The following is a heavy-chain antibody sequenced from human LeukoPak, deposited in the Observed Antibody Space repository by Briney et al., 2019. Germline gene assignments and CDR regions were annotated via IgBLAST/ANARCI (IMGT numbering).Heavy chain of an antibody. Sequence: PSETLSLTCAVYGASFSGYYWSWLRHPPGKGLEWIGEINHSGSTNYNPSLKSRVTISVDTSKNQFSLKLSSVTAADTAVYYCARDLTIFGVARFDPWGQGTLVTVSS. CDR3: ARDLTIFGVARFDP. CDR1: GASFSGYY. J-gene: IGHJ5*02. D-gene: IGHD3-3*01. CDR2: INHSGST. V-gene: IGHV4-34*01.